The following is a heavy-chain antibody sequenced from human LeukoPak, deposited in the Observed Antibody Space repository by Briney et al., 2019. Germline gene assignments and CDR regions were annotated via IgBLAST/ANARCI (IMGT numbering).Heavy chain of an antibody. CDR3: ARGGWLVQSYYYGMDV. V-gene: IGHV1-8*01. D-gene: IGHD6-19*01. CDR2: MNPNSGNT. J-gene: IGHJ6*02. CDR1: GYTFTSYD. Sequence: GASVKVSCKASGYTFTSYDINWVRQATGQGLEWMGWMNPNSGNTGYAQKFQGRVTMTRNTSISTAYMELSSLRSEDTAVYYCARGGWLVQSYYYGMDVWGQGTTVTVSS.